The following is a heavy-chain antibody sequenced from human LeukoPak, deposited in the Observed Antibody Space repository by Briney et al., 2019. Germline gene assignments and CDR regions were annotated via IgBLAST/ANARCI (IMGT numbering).Heavy chain of an antibody. CDR3: ARGFSKDAFDI. V-gene: IGHV1-8*01. D-gene: IGHD2/OR15-2a*01. J-gene: IGHJ3*02. CDR1: GYAFSSYD. Sequence: GASVKVSCKASGYAFSSYDINWVRQATGQGLEWMGWMNPNSGNTGYAQKFQGRVTMTRNTSISTAYMELSSLRSEDTAVYYCARGFSKDAFDIWGQGTMVTVSS. CDR2: MNPNSGNT.